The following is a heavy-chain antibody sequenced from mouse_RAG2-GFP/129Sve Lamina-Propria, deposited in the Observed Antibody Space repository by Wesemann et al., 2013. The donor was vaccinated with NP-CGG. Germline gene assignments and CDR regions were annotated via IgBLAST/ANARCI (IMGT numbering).Heavy chain of an antibody. CDR3: ARGGGDAMDY. J-gene: IGHJ4*01. Sequence: VKQRPGQGLEWIGWIYPRDGSTKYNEKFKGKATLTVDTSSSTAYMELHSLTSEDSAVYFCARGGGDAMDYWGQGTSVTVSS. V-gene: IGHV1-85*01. CDR2: IYPRDGST.